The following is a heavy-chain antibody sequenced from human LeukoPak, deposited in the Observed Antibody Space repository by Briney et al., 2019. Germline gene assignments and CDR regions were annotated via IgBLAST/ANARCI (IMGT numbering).Heavy chain of an antibody. V-gene: IGHV3-30-3*01. D-gene: IGHD2-8*01. J-gene: IGHJ4*02. CDR3: AKVFFMDY. Sequence: GGSLRLSCAASIFTFSSSVMHWVRQAPGKGLEWVAAISYDGSDKYYADSVKGRFTTSRDNSKNTLYLQMNSLRAEDTAVYYCAKVFFMDYWGQGTLVTVSS. CDR2: ISYDGSDK. CDR1: IFTFSSSV.